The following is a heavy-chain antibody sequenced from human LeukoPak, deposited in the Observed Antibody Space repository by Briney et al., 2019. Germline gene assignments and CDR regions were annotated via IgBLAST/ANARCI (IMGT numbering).Heavy chain of an antibody. CDR1: GFTFSSYW. D-gene: IGHD2-2*01. Sequence: GGSLRLSCAASGFTFSSYWMSWVRQAPGKGLEWVANIKQDGSERYYVDSVKGRFTISRDNAKNSLYLQMNSLRAEDTAVYYCARVVWYRLPHFDYWGQGTLVTVSS. V-gene: IGHV3-7*01. CDR2: IKQDGSER. J-gene: IGHJ4*02. CDR3: ARVVWYRLPHFDY.